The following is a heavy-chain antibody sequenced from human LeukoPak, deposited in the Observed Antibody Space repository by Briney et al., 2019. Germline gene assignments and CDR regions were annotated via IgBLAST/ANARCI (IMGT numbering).Heavy chain of an antibody. J-gene: IGHJ4*02. CDR1: GYTFTTYD. CDR3: ARVAGSIDY. Sequence: ASVKVSCKASGYTFTTYDINWVRQATGQGLEWMGWMNPNSGYTGHAQKFQGRVTITRDTSISTAYMELSSLRSEDTAVYYCARVAGSIDYWGQGTLVTVSS. D-gene: IGHD6-19*01. CDR2: MNPNSGYT. V-gene: IGHV1-8*03.